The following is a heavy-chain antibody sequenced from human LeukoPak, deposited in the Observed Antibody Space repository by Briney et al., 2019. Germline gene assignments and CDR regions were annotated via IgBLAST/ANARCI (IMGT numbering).Heavy chain of an antibody. V-gene: IGHV1-2*06. CDR2: LNPNSGGT. CDR1: GYTFTGYY. D-gene: IGHD3-22*01. CDR3: AREGAYWFDSSGTLGNGY. Sequence: ASVKVSCKASGYTFTGYYMHWVRQAPGQGLEWMGRLNPNSGGTNYAQKFQGRITMTRDTSISTAYMELSNLRSDDTAVYYCAREGAYWFDSSGTLGNGYWGQGTLVTVSS. J-gene: IGHJ4*02.